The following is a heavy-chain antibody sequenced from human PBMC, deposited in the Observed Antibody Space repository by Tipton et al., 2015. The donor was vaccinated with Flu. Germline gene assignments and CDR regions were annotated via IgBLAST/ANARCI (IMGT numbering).Heavy chain of an antibody. CDR1: GYTFTNYG. Sequence: QLVQSGAEVKKPGASVKVSCKASGYTFTNYGIGWVRQAPGQGLEWMGWISAYNGNTKYAQKIQGRVTLTTDTSTSTAYMELRSLRSDDTAVYFCARDMPQGVVVIPPAKRFDFWGQGTLVTVSS. J-gene: IGHJ4*02. CDR3: ARDMPQGVVVIPPAKRFDF. V-gene: IGHV1-18*01. CDR2: ISAYNGNT. D-gene: IGHD2-2*01.